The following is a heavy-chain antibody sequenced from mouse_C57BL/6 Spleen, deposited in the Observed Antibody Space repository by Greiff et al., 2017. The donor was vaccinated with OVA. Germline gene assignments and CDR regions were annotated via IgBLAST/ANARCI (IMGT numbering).Heavy chain of an antibody. CDR1: GYTFTSYW. CDR2: IYPGSGST. V-gene: IGHV1-55*01. CDR3: ARGGLRRAYWYFDV. Sequence: QVQLQQPGAELVKPGASVKMSCKASGYTFTSYWITWVKQRPGQGLEWIGDIYPGSGSTNYNEKFKSKATLTVDTSSSTAYMQLSSLTSEDSAVYYCARGGLRRAYWYFDVWGTGTTVTVSS. J-gene: IGHJ1*03. D-gene: IGHD2-4*01.